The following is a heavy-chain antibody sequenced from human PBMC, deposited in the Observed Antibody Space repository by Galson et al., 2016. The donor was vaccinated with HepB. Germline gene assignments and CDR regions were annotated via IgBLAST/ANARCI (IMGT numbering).Heavy chain of an antibody. Sequence: SLRLSCASSGFAFDNAWMTWVRQAPGRGLEYVGLIKTASEGGATAYAAPVKGRFIIPRDDSKNMVYLQMNGLISEDTAVYYCFTRLVWGPETLVTVSS. V-gene: IGHV3-15*01. J-gene: IGHJ4*02. D-gene: IGHD6-19*01. CDR2: IKTASEGGAT. CDR3: FTRLV. CDR1: GFAFDNAW.